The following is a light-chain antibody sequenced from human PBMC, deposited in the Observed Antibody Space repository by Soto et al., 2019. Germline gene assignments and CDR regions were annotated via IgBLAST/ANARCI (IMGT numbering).Light chain of an antibody. J-gene: IGLJ2*01. CDR1: SSDVGGYNY. CDR2: EVS. V-gene: IGLV2-14*01. Sequence: QSALTQPASVSGSPGQSITISCTGTSSDVGGYNYVSWYQQHPGKAPKLIIYEVSARPSGVSNRFSGSKSGKTASLTISGLQAEDEADYYCSSYTTSSTVIFGGGTQLTVL. CDR3: SSYTTSSTVI.